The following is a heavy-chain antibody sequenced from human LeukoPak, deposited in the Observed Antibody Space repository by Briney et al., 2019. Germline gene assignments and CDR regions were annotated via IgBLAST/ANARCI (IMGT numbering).Heavy chain of an antibody. Sequence: PGGSLRLSCAASGFTFSSYAMNWVRQAPGKGLEWVSIISGSGGGIYSAVSVKGRFTISRDNSKNTLYLQMNSLRAEDTAVYYCAKGTVTIDHDAFDIWGQGTMVTVSS. CDR3: AKGTVTIDHDAFDI. D-gene: IGHD3-9*01. CDR2: ISGSGGGI. J-gene: IGHJ3*02. V-gene: IGHV3-23*01. CDR1: GFTFSSYA.